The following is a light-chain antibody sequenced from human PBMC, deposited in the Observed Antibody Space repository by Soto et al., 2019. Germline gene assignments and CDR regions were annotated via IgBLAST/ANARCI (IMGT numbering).Light chain of an antibody. CDR3: QQYYSYPT. CDR1: QSISSW. V-gene: IGKV1-5*01. CDR2: AAS. J-gene: IGKJ1*01. Sequence: DIQMTQSPSTLSASVGDRVTITCRASQSISSWLAWYQQKPGKAPKLLIYAASTLQSGVPSRFSGSGSGTDFTLTISCLQSEDFATYYCQQYYSYPTFGQGTKVDI.